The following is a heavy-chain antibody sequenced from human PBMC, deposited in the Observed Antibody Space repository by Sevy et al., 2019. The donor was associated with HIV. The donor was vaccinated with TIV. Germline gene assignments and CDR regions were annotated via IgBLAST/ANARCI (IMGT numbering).Heavy chain of an antibody. CDR1: GYTFTSYG. D-gene: IGHD3-10*01. V-gene: IGHV1-18*01. J-gene: IGHJ4*02. CDR3: ARGGGIVTMVRGVINAVIDY. Sequence: ASVKVSCKASGYTFTSYGISWVRQAPGQGLEWMGWISAYNGNTNYAQKLQGRVTMTTDTSTSTAYMELRRLRSDDTAVYYCARGGGIVTMVRGVINAVIDYWGQGTLVTVSS. CDR2: ISAYNGNT.